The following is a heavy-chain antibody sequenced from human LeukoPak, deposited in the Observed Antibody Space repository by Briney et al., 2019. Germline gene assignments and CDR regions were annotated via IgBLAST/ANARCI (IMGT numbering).Heavy chain of an antibody. CDR2: IKRDGTDN. Sequence: GGSLRLSCAASGFTFNNYWMSCVRQAPGKGLEWLANIKRDGTDNYYVGSVEGRFTISRDNAKNSLFLQMSSLRAEDTAVYYCARGSNRVTTTIVDYWGQGTLVTVSS. CDR3: ARGSNRVTTTIVDY. CDR1: GFTFNNYW. V-gene: IGHV3-7*01. J-gene: IGHJ4*02. D-gene: IGHD4-17*01.